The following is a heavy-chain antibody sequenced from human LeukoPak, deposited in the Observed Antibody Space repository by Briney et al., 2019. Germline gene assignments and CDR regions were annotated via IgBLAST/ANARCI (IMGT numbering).Heavy chain of an antibody. V-gene: IGHV3-23*01. CDR1: GFTFSSHA. J-gene: IGHJ4*02. D-gene: IGHD2-21*02. CDR2: ISGSGGST. Sequence: GGSLRLSCAASGFTFSSHAMSWVRQAPGKGLEWVSTISGSGGSTYYANSVKGRFTISRDNSKNTLYLQMNSLRAEDSAVYYCAKDACVGDCNFHFDCWGQGTLVPVSS. CDR3: AKDACVGDCNFHFDC.